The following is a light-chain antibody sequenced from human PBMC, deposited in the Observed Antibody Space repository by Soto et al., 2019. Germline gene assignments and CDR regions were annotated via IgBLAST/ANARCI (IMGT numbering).Light chain of an antibody. Sequence: EIVMTQSPATLSVSPGERATLSCRASQTISSNLAWYQQKPGQAPRLLIHGASTRATGVPARFSASGSGTELTLTITSLQSEDFAVYYCQQYHNWPPQYTFGQGTQLQIK. CDR1: QTISSN. V-gene: IGKV3-15*01. CDR3: QQYHNWPPQYT. J-gene: IGKJ2*01. CDR2: GAS.